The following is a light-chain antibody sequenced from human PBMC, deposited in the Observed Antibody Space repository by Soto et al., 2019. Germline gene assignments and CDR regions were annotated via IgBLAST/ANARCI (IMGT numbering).Light chain of an antibody. CDR2: GAS. CDR1: QSVSSTY. J-gene: IGKJ2*01. Sequence: EIVLTQSPGTLSLSPGERATLSCRVSQSVSSTYLAWYQQKPGQAPRLLISGASSRSTGIPDRFSGSGSGTDFTLTISRLEPEDFAVYYCHHYGSSPPFTFVQGTKLEIK. V-gene: IGKV3-20*01. CDR3: HHYGSSPPFT.